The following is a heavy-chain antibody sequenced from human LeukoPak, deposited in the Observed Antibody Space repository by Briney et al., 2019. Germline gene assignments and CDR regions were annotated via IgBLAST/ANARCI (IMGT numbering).Heavy chain of an antibody. V-gene: IGHV1-2*06. D-gene: IGHD1-26*01. CDR1: EYIFTGYY. CDR3: TRESGSYHGNDY. J-gene: IGHJ4*02. CDR2: INPNNGAT. Sequence: ASVKVSCKASEYIFTGYYMHWVRQAPGQGLEWMGRINPNNGATNYAQKFQGRVTITGDTSINTAYMELSSLRSDDTAVYYCTRESGSYHGNDYWGQGTLVTVSS.